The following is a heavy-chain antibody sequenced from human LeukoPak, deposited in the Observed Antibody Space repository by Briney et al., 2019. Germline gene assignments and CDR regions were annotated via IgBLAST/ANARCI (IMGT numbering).Heavy chain of an antibody. Sequence: PGGSLRLSCAASGFTFSSYAMIWVRQATGKGLEWTSAISGSGGSTFYADSVKGRFTISRHNSKNTLYLQMNSLRAGDTALYYCARAAAETGAFRDNWFDPWGQGTLVSVSS. CDR1: GFTFSSYA. V-gene: IGHV3-23*01. CDR2: ISGSGGST. D-gene: IGHD6-19*01. CDR3: ARAAAETGAFRDNWFDP. J-gene: IGHJ5*02.